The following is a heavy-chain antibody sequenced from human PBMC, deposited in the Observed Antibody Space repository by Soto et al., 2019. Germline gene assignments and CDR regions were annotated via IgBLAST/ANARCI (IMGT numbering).Heavy chain of an antibody. D-gene: IGHD3-22*01. CDR2: IIPILGTP. J-gene: IGHJ4*02. V-gene: IGHV1-69*10. Sequence: ASVKVSCKASGDTFSSYAISWVRQAPGQGLEWMGGIIPILGTPNYAQKFQGRVTITADKSTSTAYMELSSLRSEDTAVYYCARERSRYDRSGYYRPDYWGQGTLVTVSS. CDR3: ARERSRYDRSGYYRPDY. CDR1: GDTFSSYA.